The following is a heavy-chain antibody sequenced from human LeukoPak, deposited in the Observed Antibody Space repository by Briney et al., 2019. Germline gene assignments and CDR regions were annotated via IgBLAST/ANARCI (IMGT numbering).Heavy chain of an antibody. CDR1: GFTFSSYW. CDR2: INTDGSST. D-gene: IGHD3-3*01. V-gene: IGHV3-74*01. Sequence: GGSLRLSCAASGFTFSSYWMHWVRQAPGKGLVWVSRINTDGSSTTYADSVKGRFTISRDNAKNTLYLQMNSLRAEDTAVYYCGAYYDFWSGYYNADYWGQGTLVTVSS. J-gene: IGHJ4*02. CDR3: GAYYDFWSGYYNADY.